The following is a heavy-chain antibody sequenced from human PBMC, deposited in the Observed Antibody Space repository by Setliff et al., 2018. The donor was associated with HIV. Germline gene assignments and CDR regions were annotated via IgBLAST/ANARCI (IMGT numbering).Heavy chain of an antibody. V-gene: IGHV4-61*01. CDR2: IYYSGST. CDR3: ARDGPLEGSYRYYYYYMDV. D-gene: IGHD3-10*01. J-gene: IGHJ6*03. CDR1: GGPLNSRNW. Sequence: SETLSLTCAVSGGPLNSRNWWSWVRQPPGKGLEWIGYIYYSGSTNYNPSLKSRFTISVDTSKNQFSLKLSSVTAADTAVYYCARDGPLEGSYRYYYYYMDVWGKGTTVTVSS.